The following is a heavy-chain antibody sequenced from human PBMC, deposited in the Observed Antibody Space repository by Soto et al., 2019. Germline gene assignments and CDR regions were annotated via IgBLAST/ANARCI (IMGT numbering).Heavy chain of an antibody. Sequence: LKISCKGSGYSFTRYWISWVRQMPGKGLEWMGRIDPSDSYTNYSPSFQGHVTISADKSISTAYLQWSSLKASDTAMYYCARHMKIFYDSSGYNDAFDIWGQGTMVTVSS. CDR3: ARHMKIFYDSSGYNDAFDI. J-gene: IGHJ3*02. CDR2: IDPSDSYT. V-gene: IGHV5-10-1*01. D-gene: IGHD3-22*01. CDR1: GYSFTRYW.